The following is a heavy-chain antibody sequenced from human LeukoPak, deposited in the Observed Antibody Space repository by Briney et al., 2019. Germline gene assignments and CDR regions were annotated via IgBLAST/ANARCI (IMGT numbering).Heavy chain of an antibody. CDR3: ARVFNYYYYMDV. CDR1: GGSFSGYY. Sequence: SETLSLTCAVYGGSFSGYYWSWIRQPPGKGLEWIGEINHSGSTNYNPSLKSRVTLSVDTSKNQFSLKLSSVTAADTAVYYCARVFNYYYYMDVWGKGTTVTVSS. V-gene: IGHV4-34*01. CDR2: INHSGST. J-gene: IGHJ6*03.